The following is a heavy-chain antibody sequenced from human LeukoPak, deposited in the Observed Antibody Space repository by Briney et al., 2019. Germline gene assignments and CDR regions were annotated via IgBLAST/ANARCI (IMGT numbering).Heavy chain of an antibody. CDR1: GGSISSFY. D-gene: IGHD2-2*01. CDR3: ARSLGYCSSTSCHFDY. V-gene: IGHV4-59*12. Sequence: ETLSLTCTVPGGSISSFYWGWTRQPPGKGLEWIGEIYHSGSTNYNPSLTSRVTISVDKSKNQFSLKLSSVTAADTAVYYCARSLGYCSSTSCHFDYWGQGTLVTVSS. CDR2: IYHSGST. J-gene: IGHJ4*02.